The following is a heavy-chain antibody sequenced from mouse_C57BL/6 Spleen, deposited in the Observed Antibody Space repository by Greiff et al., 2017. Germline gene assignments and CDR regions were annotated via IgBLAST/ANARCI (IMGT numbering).Heavy chain of an antibody. D-gene: IGHD2-1*01. V-gene: IGHV1-72*01. CDR3: ASDYGNFSAWFAY. CDR2: IDPNSGGT. J-gene: IGHJ3*01. CDR1: GYTFTSYW. Sequence: VQLQQPGAELVKPGASVKLSCKASGYTFTSYWMHWVKQRPGRGLEWIGRIDPNSGGTKYNEKFKSKATLTVDKPSSTAYMQLSSLTSEDSAVYYCASDYGNFSAWFAYWGQGTLVTVSA.